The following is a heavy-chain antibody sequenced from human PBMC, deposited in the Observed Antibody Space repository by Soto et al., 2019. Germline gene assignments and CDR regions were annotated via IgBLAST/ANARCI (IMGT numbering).Heavy chain of an antibody. CDR3: ARRGSGSYFDY. CDR1: GFTFSSYA. J-gene: IGHJ4*02. CDR2: ISGSGGST. D-gene: IGHD1-26*01. V-gene: IGHV3-23*01. Sequence: EVQLLESGGGLVQPGGCLRISCVASGFTFSSYAMRWVRQAPVKGLEWVSGISGSGGSTYYADSVKGRFTISRDNSKNTLYLQMNSLRAEDTAVYYCARRGSGSYFDYWGQGTLVTVSS.